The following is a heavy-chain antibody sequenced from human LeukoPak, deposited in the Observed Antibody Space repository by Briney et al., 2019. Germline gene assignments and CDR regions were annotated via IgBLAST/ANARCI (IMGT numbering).Heavy chain of an antibody. CDR1: GYTITGSD. CDR3: ARGKVYIQH. V-gene: IGHV1-8*01. J-gene: IGHJ1*01. D-gene: IGHD2-8*01. CDR2: MNPNSGNT. Sequence: ASLKDSCKAPGYTITGSDINWVPHATGQGLEWTGWMNPNSGNTGYAQKFQGRVTMTRNTSISTAYMELSSLRSEDTAVYYCARGKVYIQHWGQGTLVTVSS.